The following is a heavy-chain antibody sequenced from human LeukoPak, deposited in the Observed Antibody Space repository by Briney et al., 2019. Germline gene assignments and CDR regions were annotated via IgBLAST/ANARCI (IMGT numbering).Heavy chain of an antibody. Sequence: SETLSLTCTVSGYSISSGYYWSWIRQPPGKGLEWIGEINHSGSTNYNPSLKSRVTISVDTSKNQFSLKLSSVTAADTAVYYCARGLAYGSGSYFSGMQKYYFDYWGQGTLVTVSS. CDR2: INHSGST. CDR1: GYSISSGYY. D-gene: IGHD3-10*01. CDR3: ARGLAYGSGSYFSGMQKYYFDY. J-gene: IGHJ4*02. V-gene: IGHV4-38-2*02.